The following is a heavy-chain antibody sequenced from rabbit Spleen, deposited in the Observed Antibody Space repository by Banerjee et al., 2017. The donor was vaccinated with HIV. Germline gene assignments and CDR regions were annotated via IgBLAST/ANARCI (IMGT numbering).Heavy chain of an antibody. Sequence: QEQLEESGGDLVKPGASLTLTCTASGVSFSISSYMCWVRQAPGKGLEWIGYIDPVFGITYYANWVNGRFSISRENAQNTVFLQMTSLTAADTATYFCARDGAGGSYFALWGPGTLVTVS. D-gene: IGHD8-1*01. CDR1: GVSFSISSY. J-gene: IGHJ4*01. CDR3: ARDGAGGSYFAL. CDR2: IDPVFGIT. V-gene: IGHV1S45*01.